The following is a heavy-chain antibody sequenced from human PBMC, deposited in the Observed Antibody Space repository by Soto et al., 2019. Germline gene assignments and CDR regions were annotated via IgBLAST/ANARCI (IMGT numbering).Heavy chain of an antibody. Sequence: GGSLRLSCAASGFTFSSYAMSWVRQAPGKGLEWVSAISGSGGSTYYADSVKGRFTISRDNSKNTLYLQMNSLRAEDTAVYYCAKDQSRYGEIPYFDYWGQGTLVTVSS. CDR3: AKDQSRYGEIPYFDY. CDR2: ISGSGGST. V-gene: IGHV3-23*01. CDR1: GFTFSSYA. D-gene: IGHD4-17*01. J-gene: IGHJ4*02.